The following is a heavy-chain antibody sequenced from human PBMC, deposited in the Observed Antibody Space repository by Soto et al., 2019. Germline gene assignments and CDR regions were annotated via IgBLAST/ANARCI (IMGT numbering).Heavy chain of an antibody. J-gene: IGHJ4*02. CDR3: VRDNIVGGMDLFDY. CDR1: GDSVSSNSAA. CDR2: TYYKSKWYN. V-gene: IGHV6-1*01. Sequence: PSQTLSLTCXIAGDSVSSNSAAWNWIRQSPSRGLEWLGRTYYKSKWYNDYAISVKSRITINPDTSKNQFSLQLNSVTPEDTGVYYCVRDNIVGGMDLFDYWGQGTLVTVSS. D-gene: IGHD1-26*01.